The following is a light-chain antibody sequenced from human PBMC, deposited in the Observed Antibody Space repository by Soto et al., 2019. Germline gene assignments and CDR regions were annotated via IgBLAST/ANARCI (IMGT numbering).Light chain of an antibody. J-gene: IGLJ2*01. V-gene: IGLV2-11*01. CDR1: SSDVDDYNY. CDR2: DVT. Sequence: QSVLTQPRSVSGSPGQSVTISCTGNSSDVDDYNYVSWYQQHPDTAPKLMIYDVTKRPSGVPDRFSGSKSGNTASLTISGLQAEDEADYYCCSYAGGYVFEVIFGGGTKLTVL. CDR3: CSYAGGYVFEVI.